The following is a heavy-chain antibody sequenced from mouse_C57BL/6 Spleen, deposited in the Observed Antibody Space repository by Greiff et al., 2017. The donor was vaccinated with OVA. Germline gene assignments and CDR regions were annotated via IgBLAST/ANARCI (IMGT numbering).Heavy chain of an antibody. CDR1: GISITTGNYR. Sequence: EVKLMESGPGLVKPSQTVFLTCTVTGISITTGNYRWSWIRQFPGNKLEWIGYIYYRGTITYHPSLKSRSTITRDTPKNQFFLEMNSLTDEDTATYYCARDGNYEGFAYWGQGTLVTVSA. CDR2: IYYRGTI. J-gene: IGHJ3*01. D-gene: IGHD2-1*01. CDR3: ARDGNYEGFAY. V-gene: IGHV3-5*01.